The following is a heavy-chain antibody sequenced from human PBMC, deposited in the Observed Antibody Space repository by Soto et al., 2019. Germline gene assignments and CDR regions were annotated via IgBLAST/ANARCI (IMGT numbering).Heavy chain of an antibody. D-gene: IGHD3-22*01. CDR2: ISAYNGNT. CDR1: GYTFTSYG. CDR3: AREGTYYYDSSGQYYYYGMDV. J-gene: IGHJ6*02. Sequence: QVQLVQSGAEVKKPGASVKVSCKASGYTFTSYGISWVRQAPGQGLEWMGWISAYNGNTNYAQKLQGRVTMTTDTSPSTAYMELRSLRSADTAVYYCAREGTYYYDSSGQYYYYGMDVWGQGTTVTVSS. V-gene: IGHV1-18*01.